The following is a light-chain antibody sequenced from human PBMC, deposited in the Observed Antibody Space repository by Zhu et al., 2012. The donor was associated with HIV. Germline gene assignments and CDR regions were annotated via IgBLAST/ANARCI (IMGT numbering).Light chain of an antibody. Sequence: DIQMTQSPPSLSVSVGDRVTITCRASQTVGQYLHWYQQRSGKAPKLLIYSTSTLQTGVPSRFSGSGFGTDFTLTISSLQPEDFATYYCLQSYAAPYTFGQGASLEI. J-gene: IGKJ2*01. V-gene: IGKV1-39*01. CDR1: QTVGQY. CDR3: LQSYAAPYT. CDR2: STS.